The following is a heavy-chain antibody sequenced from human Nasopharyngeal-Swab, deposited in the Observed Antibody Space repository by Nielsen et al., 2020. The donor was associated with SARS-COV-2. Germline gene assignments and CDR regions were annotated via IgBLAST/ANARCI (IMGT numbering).Heavy chain of an antibody. J-gene: IGHJ4*02. CDR2: LYSGDSDT. CDR1: GYSFTRYW. D-gene: IGHD3/OR15-3a*01. V-gene: IGHV5-51*01. CDR3: AWGGDWAAPNDY. Sequence: GESLNISCKCSGYSFTRYWIGWVRQMPGTGLEWMGILYSGDSDTRYSPSFPGQVTISADKSISTAYLPWTSLKASDSAMYYCAWGGDWAAPNDYGGQGTLVTVSS.